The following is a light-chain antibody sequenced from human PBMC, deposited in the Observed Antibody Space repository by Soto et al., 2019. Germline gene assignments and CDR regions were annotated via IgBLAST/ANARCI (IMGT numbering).Light chain of an antibody. J-gene: IGKJ1*01. V-gene: IGKV3-20*01. CDR3: QQYDSSPVT. Sequence: EIVLTQSPGTLSLSPGERATLSCRASQSVSSSYLAWYQQKPGQAPRLLIYGASSRATGIPDRFSGSGSGTDFTLTISRLEPEDSAVYYCQQYDSSPVTFGQGKKVEIK. CDR1: QSVSSSY. CDR2: GAS.